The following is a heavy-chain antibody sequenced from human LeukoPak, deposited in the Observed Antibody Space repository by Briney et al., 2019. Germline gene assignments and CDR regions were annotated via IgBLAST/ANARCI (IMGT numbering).Heavy chain of an antibody. Sequence: PSETLSLTCAVYGGSFSGYYWSWIRQPPGKGLEWVSYISSSGSTIYYADSVKGRFTISRDNAKNSLYLQMNSLRAEDTAVYYCARVATSSGWYPMGYWGQGTLVTVSS. D-gene: IGHD6-19*01. CDR3: ARVATSSGWYPMGY. CDR1: GGSFSGYY. V-gene: IGHV3-11*01. CDR2: ISSSGSTI. J-gene: IGHJ4*02.